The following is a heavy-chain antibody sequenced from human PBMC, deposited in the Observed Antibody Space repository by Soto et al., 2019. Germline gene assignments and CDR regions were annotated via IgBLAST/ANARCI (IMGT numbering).Heavy chain of an antibody. CDR2: ISSSSSYI. CDR3: ARGRTAMAHFDY. CDR1: GFTFSSYS. D-gene: IGHD5-18*01. J-gene: IGHJ4*02. V-gene: IGHV3-21*01. Sequence: EVQLVESGGGLVKPGGSLRLSCAASGFTFSSYSMNWVRQAPGKGLEWVSSISSSSSYIYYADSVKGRFTISRDNAKNSLYLQMNSLRAEDTAVYYCARGRTAMAHFDYWGQGTLVTVSS.